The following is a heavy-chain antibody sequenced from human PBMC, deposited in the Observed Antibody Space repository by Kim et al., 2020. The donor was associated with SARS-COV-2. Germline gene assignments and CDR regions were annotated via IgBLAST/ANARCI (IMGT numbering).Heavy chain of an antibody. CDR1: GFTFSGSA. Sequence: GGSLRLSCAASGFTFSGSALHWVRQASGKGLEWVGRIRSRTKSYATAYAASVKGRFTISRDDSKNTAYLQMNSLKTEDTAVYFCTRLMGDTAAMDVWGQGTTVTVSS. D-gene: IGHD5-18*01. CDR3: TRLMGDTAAMDV. V-gene: IGHV3-73*01. CDR2: IRSRTKSYAT. J-gene: IGHJ6*02.